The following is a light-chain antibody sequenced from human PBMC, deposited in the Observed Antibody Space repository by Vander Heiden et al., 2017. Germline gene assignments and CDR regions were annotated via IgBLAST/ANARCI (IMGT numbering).Light chain of an antibody. CDR1: ALPKQY. CDR3: QSADISGNYWV. J-gene: IGLJ3*02. Sequence: SYQLTPPPSVSVSPGQTGRITCAGDALPKQYAYWYQQQPGQAPLVVIYKDNERPSGIPDRFSGSSSGTTVTLTISGVQAEDEADYYCQSADISGNYWVFGGGTKLTVL. V-gene: IGLV3-25*03. CDR2: KDN.